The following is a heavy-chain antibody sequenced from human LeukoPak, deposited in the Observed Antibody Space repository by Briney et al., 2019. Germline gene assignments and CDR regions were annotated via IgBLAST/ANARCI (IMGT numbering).Heavy chain of an antibody. CDR2: INPSSGNT. J-gene: IGHJ6*03. CDR1: GYTFTGYY. Sequence: ASVKVSCKASGYTFTGYYMHWVRQAPGQGLEWMGVINPSSGNTNYAQKFQGRVTMTRDMSTSTVYMELSSLRSEDTAVYYCARDPGISPPYYYYMDVWGKGTTVTVSS. D-gene: IGHD3-10*01. CDR3: ARDPGISPPYYYYMDV. V-gene: IGHV1-46*01.